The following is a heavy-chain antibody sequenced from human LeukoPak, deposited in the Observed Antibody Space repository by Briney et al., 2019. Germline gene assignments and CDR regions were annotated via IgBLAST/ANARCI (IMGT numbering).Heavy chain of an antibody. CDR2: IGGGGTE. V-gene: IGHV3-23*01. CDR1: GFTITTYA. J-gene: IGHJ4*02. Sequence: GRSLRLSCAASGFTITTYAVNWVRQAPGQGLEWLSGIGGGGTEYYGHAVKALFIISSDSSQNLVHLQMNNPTVDDTAVDYCARSQRALDYWGQGTLVTVSS. D-gene: IGHD1-1*01. CDR3: ARSQRALDY.